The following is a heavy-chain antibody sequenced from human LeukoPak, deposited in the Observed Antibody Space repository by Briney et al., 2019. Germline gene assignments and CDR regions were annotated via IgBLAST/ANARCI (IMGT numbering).Heavy chain of an antibody. CDR1: GFTFSSYA. CDR2: ISGSGGST. V-gene: IGHV3-23*01. Sequence: PGGSLRLSCAASGFTFSSYAMSWVRQAPGKGLEWVSSISGSGGSTYYADSVKGRFTISRDNSKNTLYLQMNSLRAEDTAVYYCAKDRCYDSSGYYSTCAFDIWGQGTMVTVSS. CDR3: AKDRCYDSSGYYSTCAFDI. J-gene: IGHJ3*02. D-gene: IGHD3-22*01.